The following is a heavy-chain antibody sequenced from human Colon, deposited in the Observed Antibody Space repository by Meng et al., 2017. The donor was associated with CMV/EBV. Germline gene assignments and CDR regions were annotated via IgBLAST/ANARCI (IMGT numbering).Heavy chain of an antibody. V-gene: IGHV1-46*01. CDR3: ARGGLRYSGHGFGELWVYYSGMDV. D-gene: IGHD5-12*01. J-gene: IGHJ6*02. CDR1: GYTLTTYY. Sequence: ASVKVSCKASGYTLTTYYMHWVRQAPGQGLEWMGMINPSGGSTTYAQKFQGRLTVTRDTSTSTVYLDLSSLRSDDTALYYCARGGLRYSGHGFGELWVYYSGMDVWGQGTTVTVSS. CDR2: INPSGGST.